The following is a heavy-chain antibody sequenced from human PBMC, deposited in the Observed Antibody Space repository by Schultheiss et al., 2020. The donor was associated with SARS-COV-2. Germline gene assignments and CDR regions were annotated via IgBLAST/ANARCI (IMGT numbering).Heavy chain of an antibody. D-gene: IGHD1-14*01. J-gene: IGHJ4*02. CDR1: GGSISSGSYY. Sequence: SETLSLTCTVSGGSISSGSYYWSWIRQPAGKGLEWIGHISTSGTTNYNPSLKSRVTISVDTSRNQFSLKLTSVTAADTAVYYCVRAGHDFDYWGQGTLVTVSS. V-gene: IGHV4-61*09. CDR2: ISTSGTT. CDR3: VRAGHDFDY.